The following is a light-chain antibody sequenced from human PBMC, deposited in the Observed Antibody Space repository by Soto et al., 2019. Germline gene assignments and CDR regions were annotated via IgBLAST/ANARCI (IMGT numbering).Light chain of an antibody. V-gene: IGLV2-23*02. J-gene: IGLJ1*01. CDR1: SSDVGTFNL. CDR2: EVI. Sequence: QSALTQVASVSGSPGQSITISCTGTSSDVGTFNLVSWYQQHPGKAPRLMIYEVIKRPSGVSNRFSGSKSGNTASLTISGLQAEDEADYYCCSFAASSVYVFGTGTQLTVL. CDR3: CSFAASSVYV.